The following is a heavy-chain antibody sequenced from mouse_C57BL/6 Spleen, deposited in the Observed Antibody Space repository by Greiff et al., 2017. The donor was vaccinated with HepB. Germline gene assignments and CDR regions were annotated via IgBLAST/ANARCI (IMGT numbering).Heavy chain of an antibody. J-gene: IGHJ3*01. Sequence: VQLQQSGPGLVQPSQSLSITCTVSGFSLTSYGVHWVRQSPGKGLEWLGVIWSGGSTDYNAAFISRLSISKDNSKSQVFFKMNSLQADDTAIYYWARENGNGAWFAYWGQGTLVTVSA. CDR1: GFSLTSYG. V-gene: IGHV2-2*01. CDR2: IWSGGST. CDR3: ARENGNGAWFAY. D-gene: IGHD2-1*01.